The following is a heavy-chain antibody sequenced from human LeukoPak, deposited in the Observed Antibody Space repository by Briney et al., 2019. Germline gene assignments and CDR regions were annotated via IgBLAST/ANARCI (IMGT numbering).Heavy chain of an antibody. D-gene: IGHD3-22*01. V-gene: IGHV3-7*04. CDR1: GFTFSNLW. J-gene: IGHJ4*02. Sequence: GGSLRLSCAASGFTFSNLWMSWVRQAPGKGLEWVANIKQYGSEKYYVDSVKGRFTISRDNAKNSLYLQMNSLSAEDTAVYYCARDRFTYDSSGSHFDYWGQGTLVTVSS. CDR2: IKQYGSEK. CDR3: ARDRFTYDSSGSHFDY.